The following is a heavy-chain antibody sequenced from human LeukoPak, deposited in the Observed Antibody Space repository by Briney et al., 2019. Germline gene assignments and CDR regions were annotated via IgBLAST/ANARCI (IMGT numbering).Heavy chain of an antibody. CDR1: GYTFTSYD. CDR2: MNPNSGNT. CDR3: ARDRGAAAGTVLWFDP. V-gene: IGHV1-8*01. D-gene: IGHD6-13*01. Sequence: ASVKVSCKASGYTFTSYDINWVRQATGQGLGWMGWMNPNSGNTGYAQKFQGRVTMTRNTSISTAYMELSSLRSEDTAVYYCARDRGAAAGTVLWFDPWGQGTLVTVSS. J-gene: IGHJ5*02.